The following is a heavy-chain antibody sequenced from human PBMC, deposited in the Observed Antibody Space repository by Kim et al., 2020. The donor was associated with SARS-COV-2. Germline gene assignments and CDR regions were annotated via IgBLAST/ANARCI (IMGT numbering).Heavy chain of an antibody. CDR2: IAGGGHNT. V-gene: IGHV3-23*01. CDR3: AKESRGVSTGNYFDY. J-gene: IGHJ4*02. Sequence: GGSLRLSCTASGFTFNLFALNWVRQAPGKGLEWVSAIAGGGHNTYYAASVRGRFTISRDNSTNTLYLQMNSLRAEDTAIYYCAKESRGVSTGNYFDYWGRGALVTVSS. D-gene: IGHD3-10*01. CDR1: GFTFNLFA.